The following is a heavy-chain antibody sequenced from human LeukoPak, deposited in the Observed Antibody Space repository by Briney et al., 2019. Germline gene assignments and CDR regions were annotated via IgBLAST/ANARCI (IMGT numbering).Heavy chain of an antibody. CDR3: ARPLAGYGVAMFDP. Sequence: GASVKVSCKASGYTFSTYGITWERQAPGQGLEWVGWITPYNGNTNYAQNLQGRVTITTDTSTSTAYMEVRSLRSDDTAVYYCARPLAGYGVAMFDPWGQGTLVTVSS. J-gene: IGHJ5*02. CDR2: ITPYNGNT. V-gene: IGHV1-18*01. D-gene: IGHD3-3*01. CDR1: GYTFSTYG.